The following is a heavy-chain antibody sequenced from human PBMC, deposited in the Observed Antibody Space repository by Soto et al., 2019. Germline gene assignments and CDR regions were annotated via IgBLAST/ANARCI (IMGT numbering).Heavy chain of an antibody. V-gene: IGHV4-59*06. CDR1: DGSISSYY. CDR2: TSYRGRT. J-gene: IGHJ4*02. CDR3: ARSVRLGDLSFRY. D-gene: IGHD3-16*02. Sequence: LQPMSLTWGVSDGSISSYYGSWISQPPGKGLEWIGYTSYRGRTYYNPSLKSRLTISLDTSKNQFSLRLTSVTVADTAVYYCARSVRLGDLSFRYWSQGTLVTASS.